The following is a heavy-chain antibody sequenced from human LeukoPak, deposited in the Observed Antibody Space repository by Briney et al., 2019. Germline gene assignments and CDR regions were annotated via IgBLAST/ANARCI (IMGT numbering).Heavy chain of an antibody. Sequence: SVKVSCKASGGTFSSYAISRVRQAPGQGLEWMGGIIPIFGTANYAQKFQGRVTITTDESTSTAYMELSSLRSEDTAMYYCASKTTWPRHKYYFDYWSQGTLVTVSS. V-gene: IGHV1-69*05. CDR3: ASKTTWPRHKYYFDY. D-gene: IGHD1-7*01. J-gene: IGHJ4*02. CDR2: IIPIFGTA. CDR1: GGTFSSYA.